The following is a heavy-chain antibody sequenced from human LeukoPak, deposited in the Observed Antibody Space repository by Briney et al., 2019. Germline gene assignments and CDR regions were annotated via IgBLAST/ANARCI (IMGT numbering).Heavy chain of an antibody. CDR3: ARVGVVPPGWNFDY. CDR1: GFNFNDHY. V-gene: IGHV3-11*04. CDR2: ISSTGSTT. Sequence: TGGSLRLSCAASGFNFNDHYMSWIRQAPGKGLEWISYISSTGSTTYSADSVKGRFTISRDNAKNSLYLQLNYLTAEDTAVYYCARVGVVPPGWNFDYWGQGTLVTVSS. D-gene: IGHD2-2*01. J-gene: IGHJ4*02.